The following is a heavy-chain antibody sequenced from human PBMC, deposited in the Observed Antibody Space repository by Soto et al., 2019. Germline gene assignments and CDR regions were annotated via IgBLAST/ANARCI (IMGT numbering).Heavy chain of an antibody. CDR1: GYTFTSYG. CDR3: ARDSGPKRYFDY. J-gene: IGHJ4*02. Sequence: ASVKVSCKASGYTFTSYGISWVRQAPGQWLEWMGWISAYNGNTNYAQKLQGRVTMTTDTSTSTAYVELRSLRSDDTAVYYCARDSGPKRYFDYWGQGTLVTVSS. D-gene: IGHD2-15*01. V-gene: IGHV1-18*01. CDR2: ISAYNGNT.